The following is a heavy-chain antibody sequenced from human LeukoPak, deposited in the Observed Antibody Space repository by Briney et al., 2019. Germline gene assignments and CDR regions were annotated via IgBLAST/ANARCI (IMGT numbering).Heavy chain of an antibody. CDR2: IYYSGST. Sequence: PSETLSLTCTVSGGSISSYYWSWIRQPPGKGLEWIGYIYYSGSTYYNPSLKSRVTISVDTSKNQFSLNLSSVTAADTAVYYCARDRASDAFDIWGQGTMVTVSS. CDR3: ARDRASDAFDI. CDR1: GGSISSYY. J-gene: IGHJ3*02. V-gene: IGHV4-59*12.